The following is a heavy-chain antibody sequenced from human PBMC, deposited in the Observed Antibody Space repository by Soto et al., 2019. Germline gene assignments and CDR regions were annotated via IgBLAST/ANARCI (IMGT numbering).Heavy chain of an antibody. CDR2: INPGSGTT. J-gene: IGHJ6*02. D-gene: IGHD3-10*01. V-gene: IGHV1-46*01. Sequence: QEQLLQSGAEVKKPGASVTVSCKASGYTFLIYFVHWERQAPGQGLEWMGIINPGSGTTTYSQQFQGRVIMTSDTSTNTVHMAMTSLTSEDTAVYFCAREKILDGSGRRHYYGMDVWGQGTAVSVSS. CDR1: GYTFLIYF. CDR3: AREKILDGSGRRHYYGMDV.